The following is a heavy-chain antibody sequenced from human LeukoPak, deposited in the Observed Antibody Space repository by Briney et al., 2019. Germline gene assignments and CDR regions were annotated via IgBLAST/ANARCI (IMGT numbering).Heavy chain of an antibody. CDR2: ITISGHTK. CDR3: ARGDPHADL. V-gene: IGHV3-48*04. Sequence: AGGSLRLSCAASGFTFNSYSMRWVRQAPGKGLEWIADITISGHTKNYADSVKGRFTISRDNARTSLYLQMNSLRVEDTGVYYCARGDPHADLWGQGTLVTVSS. CDR1: GFTFNSYS. J-gene: IGHJ5*02.